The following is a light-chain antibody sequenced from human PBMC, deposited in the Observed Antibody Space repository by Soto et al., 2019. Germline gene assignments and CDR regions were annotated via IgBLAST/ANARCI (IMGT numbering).Light chain of an antibody. Sequence: QSALTQPASASGSPGQSITISCTGTSSDVGSYNLVSWCQQHPGKAPKLIIYEGIKRPSGVSNRFSGSKSGNTASLTISGLQAEDEADYYCSSYAGSGTVVFGGGTKLTVL. CDR3: SSYAGSGTVV. CDR1: SSDVGSYNL. V-gene: IGLV2-23*01. J-gene: IGLJ2*01. CDR2: EGI.